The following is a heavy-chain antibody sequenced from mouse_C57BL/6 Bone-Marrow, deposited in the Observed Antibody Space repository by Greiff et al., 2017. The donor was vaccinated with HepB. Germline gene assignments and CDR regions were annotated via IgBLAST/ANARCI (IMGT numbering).Heavy chain of an antibody. J-gene: IGHJ4*01. Sequence: EVQLHQSGPELVKPGASVKISCKASGYTFTDYYMNWVKQSHGKSLEWIGDINPNNGGTSYNQKFKGKATLTVDKSSSTAYMELRSLTSEDSAVYYCARDGDRMDYWGQGTSVTVSS. CDR3: ARDGDRMDY. CDR2: INPNNGGT. V-gene: IGHV1-26*01. CDR1: GYTFTDYY. D-gene: IGHD3-3*01.